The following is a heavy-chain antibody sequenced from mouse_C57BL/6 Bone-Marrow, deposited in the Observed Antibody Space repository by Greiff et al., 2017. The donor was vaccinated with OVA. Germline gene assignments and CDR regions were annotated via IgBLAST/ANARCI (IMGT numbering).Heavy chain of an antibody. V-gene: IGHV8-8*01. J-gene: IGHJ1*03. CDR1: GFSLSTFGMG. Sequence: VKLVESGPGILQPSQTLSLTCSFSGFSLSTFGMGVGWIRQPSGKGLEWLAHIWWDGDKYYNPALKSRLTISKDTSKNQVCRKIANVDTADTATYYCARMYYDYGGYFDVWGTGTTVTAAS. CDR2: IWWDGDK. D-gene: IGHD2-4*01. CDR3: ARMYYDYGGYFDV.